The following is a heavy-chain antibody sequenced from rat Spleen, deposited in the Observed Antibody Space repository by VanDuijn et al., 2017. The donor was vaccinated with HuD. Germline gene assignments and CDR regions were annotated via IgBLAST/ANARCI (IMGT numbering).Heavy chain of an antibody. CDR1: GFSLTSYS. CDR2: ISSGGTP. Sequence: QVQLKESGPGLVQPSETLSLTCTVSGFSLTSYSVSWVRQPPGKGLEWIAAISSGGTPYYNSPLKSRLSVTRDTSKSQVFLEMNSLQTGDTALYFCTSFYYYDGSYYYPFPYWGQGTLVTVSS. V-gene: IGHV2-6*01. D-gene: IGHD1-12*02. J-gene: IGHJ3*01. CDR3: TSFYYYDGSYYYPFPY.